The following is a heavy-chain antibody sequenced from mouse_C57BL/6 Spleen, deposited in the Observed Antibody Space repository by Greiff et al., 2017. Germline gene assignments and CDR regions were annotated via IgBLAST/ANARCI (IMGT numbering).Heavy chain of an antibody. V-gene: IGHV1-39*01. Sequence: EVQLQQSGPELVKPGASVKISCKASGYSFTDYNMNWVKQSNGKSLEWIGVINPNYGTNKYNQKFKGKSTLTVDQSSSTAYMQLNSLTSEDSAVYYCASYDGPLYYAMDYWGQGTSVTVSS. J-gene: IGHJ4*01. CDR2: INPNYGTN. CDR1: GYSFTDYN. CDR3: ASYDGPLYYAMDY. D-gene: IGHD2-3*01.